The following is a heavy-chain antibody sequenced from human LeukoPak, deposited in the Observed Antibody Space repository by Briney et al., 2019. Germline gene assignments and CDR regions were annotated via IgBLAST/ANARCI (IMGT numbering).Heavy chain of an antibody. CDR2: ISTSGSTI. Sequence: GGSLRLPCAASGFTFSDHFMSWIRQAPGKGLEWVSYISTSGSTIYYADSVKGRFTISRDNAKNSLYLQMNSLRAEDTAVYYCARGLTVVGRPFDYWGQGTLVTVSS. J-gene: IGHJ4*02. D-gene: IGHD1-26*01. CDR3: ARGLTVVGRPFDY. V-gene: IGHV3-11*01. CDR1: GFTFSDHF.